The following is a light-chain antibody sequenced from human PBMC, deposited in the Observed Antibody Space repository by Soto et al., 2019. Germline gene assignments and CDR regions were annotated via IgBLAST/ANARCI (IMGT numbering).Light chain of an antibody. Sequence: QSVLTQPPSVSGAPGQMVTISCPGSSSNIGAGYDVHWYQQLPGTAPKLLIYGNSNRPSGVPDRFSGSESGTSASLAITGLQAEDEADYYCQSYDSSLSGYVFGTGTKVTVL. CDR3: QSYDSSLSGYV. J-gene: IGLJ1*01. CDR2: GNS. V-gene: IGLV1-40*01. CDR1: SSNIGAGYD.